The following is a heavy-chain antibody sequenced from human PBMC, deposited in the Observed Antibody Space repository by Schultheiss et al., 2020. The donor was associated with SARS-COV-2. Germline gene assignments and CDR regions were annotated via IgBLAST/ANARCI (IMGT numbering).Heavy chain of an antibody. Sequence: GGSLRLSCAASGFTFSSYGMHWVRQAPGKGLEWVSVIYSGGSTYYADSVKGRFTISRDNSKNTLYLQMNSLKTEDTAVYYCTTDVYYDFWSGHKGYFDYWGQGTLVTVSS. CDR1: GFTFSSYG. CDR2: IYSGGST. D-gene: IGHD3-3*01. V-gene: IGHV3-66*01. CDR3: TTDVYYDFWSGHKGYFDY. J-gene: IGHJ4*02.